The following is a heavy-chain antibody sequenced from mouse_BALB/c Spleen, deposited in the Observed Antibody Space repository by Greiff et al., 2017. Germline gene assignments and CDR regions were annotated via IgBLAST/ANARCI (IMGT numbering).Heavy chain of an antibody. D-gene: IGHD3-3*01. CDR1: GYTFTSYW. J-gene: IGHJ3*01. V-gene: IGHV1-87*01. CDR2: IYPGDGDT. Sequence: VMLQQSGAELARPGASVKLSCKASGYTFTSYWMQWVKQRPGQGLEWIGAIYPGDGDTRYTQKFKGKATLTADKSSSTAYMQLSSLASEDSAVYYCARRGDGGTWFAYWGQGTLVTVSA. CDR3: ARRGDGGTWFAY.